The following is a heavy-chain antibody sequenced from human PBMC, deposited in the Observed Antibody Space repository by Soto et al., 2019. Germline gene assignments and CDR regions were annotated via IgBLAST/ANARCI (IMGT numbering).Heavy chain of an antibody. D-gene: IGHD5-18*01. CDR3: ARDIQSVGPRANEAFDV. V-gene: IGHV1-3*01. J-gene: IGHJ3*01. Sequence: QVQLVQSGAELKKPGASVNISCTASGFTFSDNLINWVRQVPGQGLEWIGWLNPDTGNTRYSETFQGRVTISRHPSASIAYLELSGLETEDTALSFCARDIQSVGPRANEAFDVWGQGTMITVSS. CDR1: GFTFSDNL. CDR2: LNPDTGNT.